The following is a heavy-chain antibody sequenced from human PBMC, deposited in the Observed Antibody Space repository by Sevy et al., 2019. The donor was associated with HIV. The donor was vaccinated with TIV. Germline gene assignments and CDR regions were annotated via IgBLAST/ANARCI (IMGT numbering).Heavy chain of an antibody. D-gene: IGHD2-15*01. V-gene: IGHV3-53*01. CDR3: ARPQGGKYYYGIDV. CDR1: GFTVSSNY. J-gene: IGHJ6*02. CDR2: IYSGGST. Sequence: GGSLRLSCAASGFTVSSNYMSWVRQAPGKGLEWVSVIYSGGSTYYADSVKGRFTISRDNSKNTLYLQMNSLRAEDTAVYYCARPQGGKYYYGIDVWGQGTTVTVSS.